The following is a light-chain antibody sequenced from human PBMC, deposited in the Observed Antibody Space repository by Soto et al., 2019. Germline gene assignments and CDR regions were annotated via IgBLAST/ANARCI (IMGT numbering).Light chain of an antibody. CDR3: QQYGSSPALT. V-gene: IGKV3-20*01. Sequence: EIVLTQSPDTLSFSPGDRATLSCRASQSLSSSYLAWYQQKPGQAPRLLIYGASSRATGIPDRFSGSGSGTAFTLTIRRLEPEDFAVYYCQQYGSSPALTFGGATKVEIE. J-gene: IGKJ4*01. CDR1: QSLSSSY. CDR2: GAS.